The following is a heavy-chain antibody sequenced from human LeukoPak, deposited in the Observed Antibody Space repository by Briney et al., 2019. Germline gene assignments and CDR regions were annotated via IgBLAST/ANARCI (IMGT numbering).Heavy chain of an antibody. CDR3: ARGGVLRFLEWLSTYYYYYGMDV. CDR2: MNPNSGNK. V-gene: IGHV1-8*01. Sequence: ASVKVSCRASGYTFTSYDINWVRQATGQELEGVGWMNPNSGNKGYAQQFQCRLTMTRNTSISTAYMELSSLRSEDTAVYYCARGGVLRFLEWLSTYYYYYGMDVWGQGTTVTVSS. J-gene: IGHJ6*02. CDR1: GYTFTSYD. D-gene: IGHD3-3*01.